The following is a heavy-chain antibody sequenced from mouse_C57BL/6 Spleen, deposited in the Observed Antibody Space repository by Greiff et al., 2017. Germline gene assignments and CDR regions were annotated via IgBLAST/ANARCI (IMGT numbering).Heavy chain of an antibody. D-gene: IGHD1-1*01. CDR1: GYTFTSYW. V-gene: IGHV1-52*01. CDR3: ARSYYGSSSYWYFDV. J-gene: IGHJ1*03. Sequence: VQLQQSGAELVRPGSSVKLSCKASGYTFTSYWMHWVKQRPIQGLEWIGNIDPSDSETHYNQKFKDKATLTVDKSSSTAYMQLSSLTSEDSAVYYCARSYYGSSSYWYFDVWGTGTTVTVSS. CDR2: IDPSDSET.